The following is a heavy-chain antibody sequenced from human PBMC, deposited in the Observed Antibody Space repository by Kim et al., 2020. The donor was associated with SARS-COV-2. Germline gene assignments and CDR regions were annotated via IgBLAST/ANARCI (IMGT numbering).Heavy chain of an antibody. CDR1: GFTFSNFW. Sequence: GGSLRLSCAASGFTFSNFWMTWVRQAPGKGLEWLANIKQDGREKHYVDSVMGRFTVSRDNAKNSLFLQLNSLRAEDTAVYYCSAYSDAWYVNFWGQGTLVTVSS. V-gene: IGHV3-7*01. CDR2: IKQDGREK. D-gene: IGHD6-13*01. J-gene: IGHJ4*02. CDR3: SAYSDAWYVNF.